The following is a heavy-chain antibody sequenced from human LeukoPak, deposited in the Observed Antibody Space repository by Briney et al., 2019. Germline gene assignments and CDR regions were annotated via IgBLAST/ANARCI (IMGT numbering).Heavy chain of an antibody. CDR1: GYTFTSYG. J-gene: IGHJ4*02. D-gene: IGHD6-19*01. CDR3: AREEGIAVAGTRSDY. Sequence: ASVKVSCKASGYTFTSYGISWVRQAPEQGLEWMGWISAYNGNTNYAQKLQGRVTMTTDTSTSTAYMELRSLRSDDTAVYYCAREEGIAVAGTRSDYWGQGTLVTVPS. V-gene: IGHV1-18*01. CDR2: ISAYNGNT.